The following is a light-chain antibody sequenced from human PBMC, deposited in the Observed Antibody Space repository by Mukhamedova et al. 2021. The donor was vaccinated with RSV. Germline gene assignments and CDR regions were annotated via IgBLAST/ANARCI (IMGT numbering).Light chain of an antibody. Sequence: WYQRRVHGRAPKLLIYKASSLESGVPSRFSGSGSGTEFTLTIRSLQPDDFATYYCQHYNSYPLTFGGGIMVEIE. CDR2: KAS. V-gene: IGKV1-5*03. CDR3: QHYNSYPLT. J-gene: IGKJ4*01.